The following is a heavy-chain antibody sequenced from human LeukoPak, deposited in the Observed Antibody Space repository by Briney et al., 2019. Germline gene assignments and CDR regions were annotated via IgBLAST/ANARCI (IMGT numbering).Heavy chain of an antibody. CDR3: AKAVDLATISVDI. V-gene: IGHV3-23*01. D-gene: IGHD5-24*01. CDR1: GFTFDSYG. J-gene: IGHJ3*02. Sequence: WGSLRLSRAASGFTFDSYGMNWVRQGPGKGLEWVSGISGSGVYTYYADSVKGRFTISRDNSRNTLYLVMNSLRVDDTAVYYCAKAVDLATISVDIWGQGTMVTVSS. CDR2: ISGSGVYT.